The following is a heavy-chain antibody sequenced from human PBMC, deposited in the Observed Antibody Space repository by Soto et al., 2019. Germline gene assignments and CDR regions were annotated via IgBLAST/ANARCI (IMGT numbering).Heavy chain of an antibody. CDR1: GFDVTTNC. D-gene: IGHD1-1*01. CDR3: VRDKRTISGIFPGY. V-gene: IGHV3-53*01. J-gene: IGHJ4*02. Sequence: PGGSLRLSCVVSGFDVTTNCMRWVRQAPGKGLECVSIVCTGGATHYADSVKGRFTISRDSYKNTVHLQMNNVRAEDTAVYYCVRDKRTISGIFPGYWGQGTQVTVSS. CDR2: VCTGGAT.